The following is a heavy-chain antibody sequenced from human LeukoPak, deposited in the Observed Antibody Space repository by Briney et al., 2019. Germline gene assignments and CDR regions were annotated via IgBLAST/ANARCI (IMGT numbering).Heavy chain of an antibody. CDR1: GYTFTSYG. CDR3: ARCYDYVWGSYRSPPGY. Sequence: GASVKVSCKASGYTFTSYGISWVRQAPGQGLEWMGWICAYNGNTNYAQKLQGRVTMTTDTSTSTAYMELRSLRSDDTAVYYCARCYDYVWGSYRSPPGYWGQGTLVTVSS. CDR2: ICAYNGNT. V-gene: IGHV1-18*01. J-gene: IGHJ4*02. D-gene: IGHD3-16*02.